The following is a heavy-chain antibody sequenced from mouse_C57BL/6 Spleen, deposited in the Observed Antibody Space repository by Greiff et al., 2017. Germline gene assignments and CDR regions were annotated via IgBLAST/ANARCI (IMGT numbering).Heavy chain of an antibody. J-gene: IGHJ2*01. D-gene: IGHD4-1*01. CDR3: ARAYLTGTGFDY. Sequence: QVQLQQSGPELVKPGASVKISCKASGYAFSSSWMNWVKQRPGKGLEWIGRIYPGDGDTNYNGKFKGKATLTADKSSSTAYMQLSSLTSEDSAVYFCARAYLTGTGFDYWGQGTTLTVSS. CDR2: IYPGDGDT. CDR1: GYAFSSSW. V-gene: IGHV1-82*01.